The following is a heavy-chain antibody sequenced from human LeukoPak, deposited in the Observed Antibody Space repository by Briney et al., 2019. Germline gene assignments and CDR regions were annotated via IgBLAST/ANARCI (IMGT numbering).Heavy chain of an antibody. Sequence: PGGSLRLSCAASGFTFSSYGMHWVRQAPGKGLEWVAFIRYDGSNKYYADSVKGRFTISRDNSKNTLYLQMNSLRAEDTAVYYCGKDNNQGLRFLEWLFSSPGRRHEGGIDYWGQGTLVTVSS. V-gene: IGHV3-30*02. CDR2: IRYDGSNK. CDR3: GKDNNQGLRFLEWLFSSPGRRHEGGIDY. CDR1: GFTFSSYG. D-gene: IGHD3-3*01. J-gene: IGHJ4*02.